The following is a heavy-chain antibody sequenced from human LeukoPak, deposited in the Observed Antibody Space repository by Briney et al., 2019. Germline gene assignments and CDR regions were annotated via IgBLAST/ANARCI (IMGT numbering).Heavy chain of an antibody. D-gene: IGHD3-16*02. CDR1: GYSFTGYY. CDR3: ARDYRDYVWGSYRYYH. J-gene: IGHJ5*02. CDR2: INPNSGDT. Sequence: ASVKVSCKASGYSFTGYYMHWVRQAPGQGLEWMGWINPNSGDTKYAQKFQGRVTMTRDTSISTAYMELTRLRSDDTAVYYCARDYRDYVWGSYRYYHWGQGTLVTVSS. V-gene: IGHV1-2*02.